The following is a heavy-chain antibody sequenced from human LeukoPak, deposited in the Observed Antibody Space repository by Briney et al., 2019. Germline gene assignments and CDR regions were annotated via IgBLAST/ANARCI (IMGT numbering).Heavy chain of an antibody. D-gene: IGHD3-22*01. CDR3: ARDLSYYDSSGSFDY. V-gene: IGHV1-2*02. J-gene: IGHJ4*02. Sequence: ASVKVSCKASGYTFTGYYMHWVRQAPGQGLEWMGWINPDSGGTNYAQKFQGRVTMTRDTSISTAYMELSRLRSDDTAVYYCARDLSYYDSSGSFDYWGQGTLVTVSS. CDR1: GYTFTGYY. CDR2: INPDSGGT.